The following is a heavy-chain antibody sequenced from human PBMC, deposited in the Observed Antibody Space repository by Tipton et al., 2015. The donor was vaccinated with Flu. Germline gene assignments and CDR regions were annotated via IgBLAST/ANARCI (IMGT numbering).Heavy chain of an antibody. CDR1: GGSFSGYY. Sequence: TLSLTCAVYGGSFSGYYWSWIRQPPGKGLEWIGEINHSGSTNYNPSLKSRATISADTSKNQFSLKLSSVTAADTAVYYCASKVANWGVWEPLDYWGQGTLVTVSS. D-gene: IGHD7-27*01. J-gene: IGHJ4*02. CDR3: ASKVANWGVWEPLDY. CDR2: INHSGST. V-gene: IGHV4-34*01.